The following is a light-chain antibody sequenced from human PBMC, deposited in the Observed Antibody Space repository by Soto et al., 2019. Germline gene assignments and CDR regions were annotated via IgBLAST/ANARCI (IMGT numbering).Light chain of an antibody. J-gene: IGLJ1*01. CDR2: EVY. V-gene: IGLV2-14*01. Sequence: QSVLTQPASVSGSPGQSISISCTGTSSDVGGYNFVSWYEHHPGRAPKLIIYEVYYRPSGVSDRFSGSKSGNTATLTISGLQPEDEADYYCSSYARTSTLVVGTGTKVTVL. CDR3: SSYARTSTLV. CDR1: SSDVGGYNF.